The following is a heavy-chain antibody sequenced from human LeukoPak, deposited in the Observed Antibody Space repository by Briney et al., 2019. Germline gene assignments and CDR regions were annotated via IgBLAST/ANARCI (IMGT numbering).Heavy chain of an antibody. CDR3: TRIFYYGTRGYYPDF. J-gene: IGHJ4*02. CDR2: SKNKDYAYST. V-gene: IGHV3-72*01. D-gene: IGHD3-22*01. Sequence: QPGGSLRLSCAASGFTFSDHHMDWVRQARGKGLEWIGRSKNKDYAYSTVYAASVKGRFTFSRDDPKNSLYLQVNSLTTEDTAVYYCTRIFYYGTRGYYPDFWGQGTLVTVSS. CDR1: GFTFSDHH.